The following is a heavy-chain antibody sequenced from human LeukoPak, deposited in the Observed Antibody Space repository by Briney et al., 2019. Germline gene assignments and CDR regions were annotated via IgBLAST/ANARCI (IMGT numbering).Heavy chain of an antibody. Sequence: ASVKCSCKASGYTFTGYYIHWVGQATGQGLEWMGWINPNSGGTNYAQKFQGRVTMTRDTSISTAYMELSRLRSDDTAVYYWARVSYYDSSGYSLPPDYWGQGTLVTVSS. CDR3: ARVSYYDSSGYSLPPDY. CDR2: INPNSGGT. J-gene: IGHJ4*02. D-gene: IGHD3-22*01. CDR1: GYTFTGYY. V-gene: IGHV1-2*02.